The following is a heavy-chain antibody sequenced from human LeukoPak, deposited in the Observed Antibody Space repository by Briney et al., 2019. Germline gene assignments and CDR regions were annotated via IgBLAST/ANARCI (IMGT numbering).Heavy chain of an antibody. CDR3: ARDHRYYDSSGYLYYYYGMDV. CDR1: GGSISSGDYY. V-gene: IGHV4-30-4*01. Sequence: SQTLSLTCTVSGGSISSGDYYWSWIRQPPGKGLEWIGYIYYSGSTYYNPSLKSRVTISVDTSKNQFSLKLSSVTAADTAVYYCARDHRYYDSSGYLYYYYGMDVWGQGTTVTVSS. J-gene: IGHJ6*02. D-gene: IGHD3-22*01. CDR2: IYYSGST.